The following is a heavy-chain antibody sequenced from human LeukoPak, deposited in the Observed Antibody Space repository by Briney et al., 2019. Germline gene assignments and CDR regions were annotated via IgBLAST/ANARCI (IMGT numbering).Heavy chain of an antibody. CDR2: IKQDGSDK. J-gene: IGHJ4*02. D-gene: IGHD1-14*01. CDR3: AREVWGPEY. V-gene: IGHV3-7*01. CDR1: GFTFTKYW. Sequence: GGSLRLSCASSGFTFTKYWMTWVRQAPGKGLEWVGNIKQDGSDKNYMDSVKGRFTISRDNTKNSVYLQMSSLRAEDTAVYYCAREVWGPEYWGQGTLVTVSS.